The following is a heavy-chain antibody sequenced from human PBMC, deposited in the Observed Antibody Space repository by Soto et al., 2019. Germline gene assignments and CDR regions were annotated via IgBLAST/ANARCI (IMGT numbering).Heavy chain of an antibody. CDR3: ARLADYYDSSGYPQNGMDV. V-gene: IGHV1-69*13. Sequence: ASVKVSCKASGGTFSSYAISWVRQAPGQGLEWMGGIIPVFGTANYAQKFQGRVTITADESTSTAYMELSSLRSEDTAVYYCARLADYYDSSGYPQNGMDVWGQGTTVTVSS. D-gene: IGHD3-22*01. J-gene: IGHJ6*02. CDR1: GGTFSSYA. CDR2: IIPVFGTA.